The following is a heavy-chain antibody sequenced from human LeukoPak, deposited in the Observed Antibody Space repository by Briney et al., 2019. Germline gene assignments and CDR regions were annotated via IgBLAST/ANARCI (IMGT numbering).Heavy chain of an antibody. Sequence: GGSLRLSCAASGFTFSTYWMNWVRQAPGQGLEWVANIKQDGSEKYYVDSVKGRFTISRDNAKNSLYLQLNSLRADDTAVYYCARDGLRLEELFGSWGQGTLVTVSS. J-gene: IGHJ4*02. V-gene: IGHV3-7*01. CDR3: ARDGLRLEELFGS. CDR1: GFTFSTYW. D-gene: IGHD3-16*01. CDR2: IKQDGSEK.